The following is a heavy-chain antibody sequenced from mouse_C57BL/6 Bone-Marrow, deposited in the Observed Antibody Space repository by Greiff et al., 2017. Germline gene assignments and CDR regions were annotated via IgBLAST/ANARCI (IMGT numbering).Heavy chain of an antibody. V-gene: IGHV1-69*01. J-gene: IGHJ1*03. Sequence: VQLQQPGAELVMPGASVKLSCKASGYTFTSYWMHWVKQRPGQGLEWIGEIDPSDSYTNYNGKFKGKATLTADKSSSTAYMQLSSLTSEDSAVYFCARRDVWGTGTTVTVSS. CDR3: ARRDV. CDR2: IDPSDSYT. CDR1: GYTFTSYW.